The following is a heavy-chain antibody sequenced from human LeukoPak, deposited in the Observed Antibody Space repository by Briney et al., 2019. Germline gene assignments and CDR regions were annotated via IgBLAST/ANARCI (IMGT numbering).Heavy chain of an antibody. CDR2: IWHDGSNK. J-gene: IGHJ4*02. CDR3: AKGSSAGRPYYFDY. CDR1: GFTFSNYG. Sequence: PGGSLRLSCAASGFTFSNYGMHWVRQAPGKGLEWVAVIWHDGSNKYYADSVKGRFTISRDNSKNTLYLQMNSLRAEDTAMYYCAKGSSAGRPYYFDYWGQGTLVTVSS. D-gene: IGHD3-10*01. V-gene: IGHV3-33*06.